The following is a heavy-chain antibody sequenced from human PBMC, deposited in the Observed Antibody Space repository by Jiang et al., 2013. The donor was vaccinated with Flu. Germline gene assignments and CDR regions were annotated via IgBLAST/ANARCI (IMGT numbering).Heavy chain of an antibody. V-gene: IGHV4-59*01. J-gene: IGHJ4*02. Sequence: PGLVKPSETLSLTCTVSGGSISSYYWSWIRQPPGKGLEWIGYINYIGTTNYNPSLKSRVTISVDTSKNQFSLKLSSVTAADTALYYCATGRTYGYPFDYWGQGTLVTVSS. CDR1: GGSISSYY. CDR3: ATGRTYGYPFDY. D-gene: IGHD5-18*01. CDR2: INYIGTT.